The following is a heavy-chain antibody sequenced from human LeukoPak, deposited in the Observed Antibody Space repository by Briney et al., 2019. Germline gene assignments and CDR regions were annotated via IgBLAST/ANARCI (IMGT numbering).Heavy chain of an antibody. CDR3: ARDVAGARSY. V-gene: IGHV3-74*01. CDR2: IDTDGRTT. CDR1: GYTFSSYW. D-gene: IGHD3-10*01. J-gene: IGHJ4*02. Sequence: GGSLRLSCAASGYTFSSYWMQWVRHVPGQGRVWVSRIDTDGRTTEYADSVRGRFTIYRDNVQNTLYLQMHSLTAEDTAVYCCARDVAGARSYWGQGALVNVSS.